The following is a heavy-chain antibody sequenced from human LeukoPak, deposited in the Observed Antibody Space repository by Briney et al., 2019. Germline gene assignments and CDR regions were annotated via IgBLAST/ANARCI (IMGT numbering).Heavy chain of an antibody. CDR2: ISGSSGST. V-gene: IGHV3-23*01. Sequence: GVSLRLSCAASGFTFSSYAMSWVRQAPGSGLEWVSGISGSSGSTDYADSVKGRFTISRYNSKNTLYLQMNSLRAEDTAVYYCCLWFNNWFDPWGQGTLVTVSS. D-gene: IGHD3-10*01. J-gene: IGHJ5*02. CDR3: CLWFNNWFDP. CDR1: GFTFSSYA.